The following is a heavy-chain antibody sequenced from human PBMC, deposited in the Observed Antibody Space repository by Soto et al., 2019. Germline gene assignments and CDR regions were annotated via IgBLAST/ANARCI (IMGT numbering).Heavy chain of an antibody. CDR2: ISGGGGST. V-gene: IGHV3-23*01. CDR1: GFTFSY. Sequence: GGSLRLSCAVSGFTFSYMNWVRQAPGKGLEWVSAISGGGGSTYYADSVKGRFTISGDNSKNTLYLQMNSLRAEDTAVYYCAKGELFAAFDIWGQGTMVTVSS. J-gene: IGHJ3*02. D-gene: IGHD3-10*01. CDR3: AKGELFAAFDI.